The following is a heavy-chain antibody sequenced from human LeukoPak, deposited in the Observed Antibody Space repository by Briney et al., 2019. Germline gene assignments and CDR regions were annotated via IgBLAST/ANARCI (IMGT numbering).Heavy chain of an antibody. CDR3: ARDVGRYYDSSGYKNLRDY. V-gene: IGHV3-53*01. CDR1: GGSISSSSYY. CDR2: IYSGGST. Sequence: ETLSLTCTVSGGSISSSSYYWGWIRQPPGKGLEWVSVIYSGGSTYYADSVKGRFTISRDNSKNTLYLQMNSLRAEDTAVYYCARDVGRYYDSSGYKNLRDYWGQGTLVTVSS. D-gene: IGHD3-22*01. J-gene: IGHJ4*02.